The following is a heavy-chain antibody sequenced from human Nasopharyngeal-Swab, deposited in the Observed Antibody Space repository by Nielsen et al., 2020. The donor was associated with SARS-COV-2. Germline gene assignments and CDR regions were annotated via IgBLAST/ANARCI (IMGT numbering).Heavy chain of an antibody. CDR3: ARGTADYSNPSFDY. CDR1: GLTFDDYA. D-gene: IGHD4-11*01. Sequence: SLKISCAASGLTFDDYAMYWVRQRPGEGLEWVSGINWNSGLKGYADSVKGRFTISRDNARNSLYLLMNSLRSEDTALYYCARGTADYSNPSFDYWGQGTLVTVPS. CDR2: INWNSGLK. J-gene: IGHJ4*02. V-gene: IGHV3-9*01.